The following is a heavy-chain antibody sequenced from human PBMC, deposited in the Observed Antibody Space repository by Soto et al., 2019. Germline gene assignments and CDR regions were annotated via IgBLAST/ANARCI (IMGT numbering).Heavy chain of an antibody. CDR3: ARDEYSSSSPLYYFDY. J-gene: IGHJ4*02. CDR1: GFTFSSYS. V-gene: IGHV3-21*01. D-gene: IGHD6-6*01. Sequence: GGSLRLSCAASGFTFSSYSMNWVRQAPGKGLEWVSSISSSSSYIYYADSVKGRFTISRDNAKNSLYLQMNSLRAEDTAVYYCARDEYSSSSPLYYFDYWGQGTLVTVSS. CDR2: ISSSSSYI.